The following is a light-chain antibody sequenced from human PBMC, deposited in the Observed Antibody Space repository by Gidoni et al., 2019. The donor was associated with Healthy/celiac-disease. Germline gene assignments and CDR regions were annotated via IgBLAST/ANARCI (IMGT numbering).Light chain of an antibody. V-gene: IGLV1-44*01. CDR2: SNN. CDR1: SPNIGSNT. CDR3: AAWDDSLNGHVV. J-gene: IGLJ2*01. Sequence: QSVLTHPPSASGTPGQRVTISCSGSSPNIGSNTVNWYQQLPGTAPKLLIYSNNQRPSGVPDRFSGSKSGTSASLAISGLQTEDEADYYCAAWDDSLNGHVVFGGGTKLTVL.